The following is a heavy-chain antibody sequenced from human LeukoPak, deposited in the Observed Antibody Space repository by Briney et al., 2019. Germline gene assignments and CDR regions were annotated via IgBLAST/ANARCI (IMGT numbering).Heavy chain of an antibody. J-gene: IGHJ4*02. CDR2: TYYRSKWYN. CDR1: GDSVSSNSAA. Sequence: SQTLSLTCAISGDSVSSNSAAWNWIRQSPSRGLEWLGRTYYRSKWYNDYAVSVKSRITINPDTSKNQFSLKLSSVTAADTAVYYCARVWDFWSGYPHSDLTYYFDYWGQGTLVTVSS. D-gene: IGHD3-3*01. V-gene: IGHV6-1*01. CDR3: ARVWDFWSGYPHSDLTYYFDY.